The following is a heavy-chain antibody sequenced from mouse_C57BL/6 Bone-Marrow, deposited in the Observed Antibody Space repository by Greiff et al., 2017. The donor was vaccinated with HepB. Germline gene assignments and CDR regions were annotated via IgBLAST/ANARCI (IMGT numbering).Heavy chain of an antibody. CDR1: GFTFSSYA. CDR2: ISDGGSYT. D-gene: IGHD3-2*02. CDR3: ARDSSGYVDY. J-gene: IGHJ2*01. V-gene: IGHV5-4*01. Sequence: EVKLMESGGGLVKPGGSLKLSCAASGFTFSSYAMSWVRRTPEKRLEWVATISDGGSYTYYPDNVKGRFTISRDNAKNNLYLQMSHLKSEDTAMYYCARDSSGYVDYWGQGTTLTVSS.